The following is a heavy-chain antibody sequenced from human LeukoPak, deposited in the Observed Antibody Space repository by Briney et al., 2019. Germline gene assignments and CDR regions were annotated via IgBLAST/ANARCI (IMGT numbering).Heavy chain of an antibody. CDR1: GFTFSSYA. CDR2: ISGSGGST. Sequence: GASLRLSCAASGFTFSSYAMSWVRQAPGKGLEWVSAISGSGGSTYYADSVKGRFTISRDNSKNTLYLQMNSLRAEDTAVYYCAKDWQLVLGYCYGMDVWGQGTTVTVSS. J-gene: IGHJ6*02. V-gene: IGHV3-23*01. D-gene: IGHD6-6*01. CDR3: AKDWQLVLGYCYGMDV.